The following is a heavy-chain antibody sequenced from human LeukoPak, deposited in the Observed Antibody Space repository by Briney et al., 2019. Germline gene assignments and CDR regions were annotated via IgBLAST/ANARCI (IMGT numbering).Heavy chain of an antibody. CDR2: IPYDGSNK. D-gene: IGHD6-19*01. CDR1: GFTFSSYG. CDR3: AKAPGGWHYNYFDY. J-gene: IGHJ4*02. V-gene: IGHV3-30*18. Sequence: GGSLRLSCAASGFTFSSYGMHWVRQAPGKGLEWVAVIPYDGSNKYYADSVKGRFTISRDNSKNTLYLQMNSLRAEDTAVYYCAKAPGGWHYNYFDYWGQGTLVTVSS.